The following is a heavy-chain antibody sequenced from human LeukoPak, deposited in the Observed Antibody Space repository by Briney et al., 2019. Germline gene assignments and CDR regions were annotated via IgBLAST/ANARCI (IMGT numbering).Heavy chain of an antibody. CDR3: ARGTFVAGPDY. D-gene: IGHD2-15*01. Sequence: SETLSLTCTVSGGSISSSSYYWGWIRQPPGKGLEWIGSIYYSGSTYYNPSLKSRVTISVDTSKNQFSLKLSSVTAADTAVYYCARGTFVAGPDYWGQGTVVTVSS. J-gene: IGHJ4*02. CDR1: GGSISSSSYY. CDR2: IYYSGST. V-gene: IGHV4-39*01.